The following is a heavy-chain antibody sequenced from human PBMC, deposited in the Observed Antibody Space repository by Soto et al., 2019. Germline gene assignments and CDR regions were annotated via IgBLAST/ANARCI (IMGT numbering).Heavy chain of an antibody. CDR1: GFTFDDYG. D-gene: IGHD3-3*01. CDR2: SNSNEGIS. J-gene: IGHJ4*02. V-gene: IGHV3-20*04. CDR3: ARGKTIFDY. Sequence: EVRLVESGGGVVRPGGSLRLSCAVSGFTFDDYGMSWVRQVPGKGLEWVCGSNSNEGISRYADSVKGRVTISRDNAKRSLYLQMNGLRAEDTAFYYCARGKTIFDYWGQGTLVTVSS.